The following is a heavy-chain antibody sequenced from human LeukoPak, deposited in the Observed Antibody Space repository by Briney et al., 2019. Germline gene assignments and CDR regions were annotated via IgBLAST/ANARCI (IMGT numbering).Heavy chain of an antibody. CDR1: GFNFGDFA. V-gene: IGHV3-49*04. CDR2: IRSTIYGGTT. CDR3: TRDYPASFDV. Sequence: GRSLRLSCTVSGFNFGDFAMSWVRQAPGKGLEWLGFIRSTIYGGTTDYAASVKGRFTISRDDSKSIAYLQMSSLKTEDTAMYYCTRDYPASFDVWGQGTLVTVSS. J-gene: IGHJ3*01.